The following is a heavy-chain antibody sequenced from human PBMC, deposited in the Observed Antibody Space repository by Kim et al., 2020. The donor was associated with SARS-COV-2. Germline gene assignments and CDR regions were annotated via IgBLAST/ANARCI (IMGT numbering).Heavy chain of an antibody. Sequence: KPSLKSRVTISVDASKNQFSLKLNSVTAADTAVYYWARHHYITGTTYIAYWGQGILVTVSS. V-gene: IGHV4-59*08. CDR3: ARHHYITGTTYIAY. D-gene: IGHD1-7*01. J-gene: IGHJ4*02.